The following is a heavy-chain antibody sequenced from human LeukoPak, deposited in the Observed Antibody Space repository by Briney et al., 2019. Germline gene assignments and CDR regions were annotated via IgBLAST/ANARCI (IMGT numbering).Heavy chain of an antibody. CDR1: GCSISSYY. CDR2: IYYSGST. CDR3: ARAAGYSYGHPIDY. Sequence: PSETLSLTCTVSGCSISSYYWSWIRQPPGKGLEWIGYIYYSGSTNYNPSLRSRVTISVDTSKNQFSLKLSSVTAADTAVYYCARAAGYSYGHPIDYWGQGTLVTVSS. J-gene: IGHJ4*02. V-gene: IGHV4-59*01. D-gene: IGHD5-18*01.